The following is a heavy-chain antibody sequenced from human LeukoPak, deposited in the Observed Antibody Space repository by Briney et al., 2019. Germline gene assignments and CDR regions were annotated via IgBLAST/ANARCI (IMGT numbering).Heavy chain of an antibody. Sequence: PGGSLRLSCAASGFTFNSYWMSWVRQAPGKGRGWVANIKEDGSEKYYVDSVKGRFTISRDNAKNSLYLQMNSLGGEDTAVYYCARDRRWFGGSYFWGQGALVTVSS. CDR1: GFTFNSYW. CDR3: ARDRRWFGGSYF. D-gene: IGHD3-10*01. J-gene: IGHJ4*02. V-gene: IGHV3-7*01. CDR2: IKEDGSEK.